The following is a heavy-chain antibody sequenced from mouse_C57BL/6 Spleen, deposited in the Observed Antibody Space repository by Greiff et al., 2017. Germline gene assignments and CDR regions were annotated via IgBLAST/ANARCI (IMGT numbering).Heavy chain of an antibody. D-gene: IGHD1-1*01. CDR3: TRSPFITTVVDYWYFDV. Sequence: QVQLQQSGPGLVQPSQRLSLSCTVSGFSFTSYGVHWVRQSPGQGLEWLGVIWSGGSTDYTAAFISRLSISKNNSKSPVFLKMNILQADVTAIYYCTRSPFITTVVDYWYFDVWGTGTSVTVSS. CDR2: IWSGGST. J-gene: IGHJ1*03. V-gene: IGHV2-2*01. CDR1: GFSFTSYG.